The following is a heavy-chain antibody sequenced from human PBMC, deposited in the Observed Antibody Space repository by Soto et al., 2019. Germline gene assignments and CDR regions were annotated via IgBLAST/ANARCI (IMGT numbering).Heavy chain of an antibody. CDR2: VHYSWGS. Sequence: QVLLQESGXXLVKPSETLSLSCTVSGGSISSYHWSWIRQTQGKGLEWIGYVHYSWGSNYNPSLKGRVAISLDTSNSQFSLKLTSVTATDTAVYYCARQGFGALQGLVDVWGQVTTVTVSS. CDR3: ARQGFGALQGLVDV. CDR1: GGSISSYH. D-gene: IGHD3-10*01. J-gene: IGHJ6*02. V-gene: IGHV4-59*08.